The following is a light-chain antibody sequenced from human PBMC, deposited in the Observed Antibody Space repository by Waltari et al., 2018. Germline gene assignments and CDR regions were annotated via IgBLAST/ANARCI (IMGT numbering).Light chain of an antibody. V-gene: IGLV2-8*01. Sequence: QSALTQPPSASGSPGQSVTISCTGTSSAVGAYNYVSWYQQHPGKAPKLMIYEVNERPSGVPDRFSGSKSGNTASLTVSGLQAEDEADYYCSSYAGSNTVVFGGGTKLTVL. CDR2: EVN. CDR3: SSYAGSNTVV. CDR1: SSAVGAYNY. J-gene: IGLJ2*01.